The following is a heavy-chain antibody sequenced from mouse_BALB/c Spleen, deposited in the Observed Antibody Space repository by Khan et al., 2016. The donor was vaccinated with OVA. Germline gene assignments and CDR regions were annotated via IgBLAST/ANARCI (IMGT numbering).Heavy chain of an antibody. D-gene: IGHD3-3*01. Sequence: QVQLKQSGAELVRPGASVKLSCKTSGYIFTTYWIHWVRQRSGQGLEWIARIFPGTTSTYYNEKFKDKATLTADKSSTTAYMHLNSLKSEDSAVDFCARGDEENFAMGYWGQGTSVTVSS. V-gene: IGHV1S132*01. J-gene: IGHJ4*01. CDR3: ARGDEENFAMGY. CDR2: IFPGTTST. CDR1: GYIFTTYW.